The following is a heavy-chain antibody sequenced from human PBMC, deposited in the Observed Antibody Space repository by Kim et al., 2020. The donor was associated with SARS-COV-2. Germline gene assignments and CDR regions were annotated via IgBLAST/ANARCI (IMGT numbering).Heavy chain of an antibody. CDR3: AKGEVAAAGHIDY. D-gene: IGHD6-13*01. J-gene: IGHJ4*02. Sequence: GRSLRLSCAASGFTFDDYAMHWVRQAPGKGLEWVSGISWNSGSIGYADSVKGRFTISRDNAKNSLYLQMNSLRAEDTALYYCAKGEVAAAGHIDYWGQGTLVTVSS. CDR2: ISWNSGSI. CDR1: GFTFDDYA. V-gene: IGHV3-9*01.